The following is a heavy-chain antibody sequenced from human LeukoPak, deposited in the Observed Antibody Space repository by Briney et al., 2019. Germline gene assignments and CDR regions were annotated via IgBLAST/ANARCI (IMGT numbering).Heavy chain of an antibody. V-gene: IGHV1-18*01. J-gene: IGHJ6*02. CDR1: GYTFTSYG. D-gene: IGHD4-11*01. Sequence: GASVKVSCKASGYTFTSYGISWVRQAPGQGLEWMGWISAYNGNTNYAQKLQGRVTMTTDTSTSTAYMELRSLRSDDTAVYYCARDDYSVTTHYCYYGMDVWGQGTTVTVSS. CDR3: ARDDYSVTTHYCYYGMDV. CDR2: ISAYNGNT.